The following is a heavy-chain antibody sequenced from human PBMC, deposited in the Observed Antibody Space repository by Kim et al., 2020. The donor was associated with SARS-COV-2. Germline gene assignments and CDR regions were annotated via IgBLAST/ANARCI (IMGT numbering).Heavy chain of an antibody. CDR1: GFTFDDYA. Sequence: GGSLRLSCAASGFTFDDYAMHWVRQAPGKGLEWVSGISWNSGSIGYADSVKGRFTISRDNAKNSLYLQMNSLRAEDTALYYCAKDMDDIFTGYFYGMDVWGPGATVTGS. CDR2: ISWNSGSI. J-gene: IGHJ6*02. V-gene: IGHV3-9*01. CDR3: AKDMDDIFTGYFYGMDV. D-gene: IGHD3-9*01.